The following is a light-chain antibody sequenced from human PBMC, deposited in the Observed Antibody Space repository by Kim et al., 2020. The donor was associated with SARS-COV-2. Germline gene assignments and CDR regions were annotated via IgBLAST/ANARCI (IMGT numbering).Light chain of an antibody. CDR3: QQYGSSPRT. J-gene: IGKJ1*01. V-gene: IGKV3-20*01. Sequence: SPGERATLSCRASQSVSNSYLALYQQKPGQAPRILIYGASSRATGIPVRFSGSGSGTDFTLTISRLEPEDFAVYYCQQYGSSPRTFGQGTKVDIK. CDR2: GAS. CDR1: QSVSNSY.